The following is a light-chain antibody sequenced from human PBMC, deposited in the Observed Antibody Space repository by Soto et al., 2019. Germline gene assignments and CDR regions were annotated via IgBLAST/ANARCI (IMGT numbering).Light chain of an antibody. J-gene: IGLJ1*01. CDR3: CSFAGSYTSYV. CDR2: NGN. CDR1: SSDVGAYKY. Sequence: SAVTQPRTVSGSPGQSVTISCTGTSSDVGAYKYVSWYQQHPGKAPKLMIYNGNTRPSGVPDRFSGSKSGDTASLTISGLQAEDDADYYCCSFAGSYTSYVFGTGTKVTV. V-gene: IGLV2-11*01.